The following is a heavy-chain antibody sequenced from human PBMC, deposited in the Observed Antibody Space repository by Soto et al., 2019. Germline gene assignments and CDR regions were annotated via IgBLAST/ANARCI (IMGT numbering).Heavy chain of an antibody. CDR3: VKARGPFDAFDI. CDR1: GFSFSAYG. J-gene: IGHJ3*02. CDR2: VWSNGVNN. V-gene: IGHV3-33*06. Sequence: QVQLLDSGGGVVQPGTSLRLSCAASGFSFSAYGMHWVRQAPGKGPEWVAVVWSNGVNNYYADSVRGRFTISRDNSRNRLYLQMYSLKVEDTAVYYCVKARGPFDAFDIWGQGTMVTVYS.